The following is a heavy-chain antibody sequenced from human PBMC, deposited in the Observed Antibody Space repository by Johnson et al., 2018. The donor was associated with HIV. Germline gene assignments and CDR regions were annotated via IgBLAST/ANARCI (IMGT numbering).Heavy chain of an antibody. CDR3: ARDHSGYDSVTAAFDI. D-gene: IGHD5-12*01. V-gene: IGHV3-11*04. CDR1: GLTFSDYY. J-gene: IGHJ3*02. CDR2: ISSSGSTM. Sequence: QMQLVESGGGLVKPGGSLRLSCAAPGLTFSDYYMTWIRQAPGKGLEWVSYISSSGSTMYYADSVKGRFTISRDNSKNTLYLEMNSLRAEDTAVYYCARDHSGYDSVTAAFDIWGQGTMVTVSS.